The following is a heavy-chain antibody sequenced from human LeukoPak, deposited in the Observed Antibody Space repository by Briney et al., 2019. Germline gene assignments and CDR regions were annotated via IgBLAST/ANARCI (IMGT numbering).Heavy chain of an antibody. D-gene: IGHD4-11*01. Sequence: ASVKVSCKASGYTFTSYDINWVRQATGQGLEWMGWMNPNSGNTGYAQKFQGRVTITADKSTSTAYMELSSLRSEDTAVYYCARDTTVRRLDYWGQGTLVTVSS. CDR1: GYTFTSYD. V-gene: IGHV1-8*01. CDR3: ARDTTVRRLDY. J-gene: IGHJ4*02. CDR2: MNPNSGNT.